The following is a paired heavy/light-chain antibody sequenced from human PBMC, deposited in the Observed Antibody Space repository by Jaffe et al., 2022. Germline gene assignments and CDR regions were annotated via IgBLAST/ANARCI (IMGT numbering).Light chain of an antibody. V-gene: IGKV3-20*01. CDR3: QQYGSSMYT. CDR1: QSVSSSY. CDR2: GAS. J-gene: IGKJ2*01. Sequence: EIVLTQSPGTLSLSPGERATLSCRASQSVSSSYLAWYQQKPGQAPRLLIYGASSRATGIPDRFSGSGSGTDFTLTISRLEPEDFAVYYCQQYGSSMYTFGQGTKLEIK.
Heavy chain of an antibody. CDR3: AKDALQENYDYIWGSNYYYYYMDV. V-gene: IGHV3-23*01. CDR2: ISGSGGST. CDR1: GFTFSSYA. Sequence: EVQLLESGGGLVQPGGSLRLSCAASGFTFSSYAMSWVRQAPGKGLEWVSAISGSGGSTYYADSVKGRFTISRDNSKNTLYLQMNSLRAEDTAVYYCAKDALQENYDYIWGSNYYYYYMDVWGKGTTVTVSS. J-gene: IGHJ6*03. D-gene: IGHD3-16*01.